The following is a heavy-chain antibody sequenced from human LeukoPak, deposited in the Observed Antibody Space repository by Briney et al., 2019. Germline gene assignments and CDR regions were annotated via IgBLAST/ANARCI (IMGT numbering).Heavy chain of an antibody. CDR2: ISSEGSTT. D-gene: IGHD5-18*01. J-gene: IGHJ4*02. V-gene: IGHV3-74*01. Sequence: GGSLRLSCAASGFTFSKYWMNWVRQAPGKGLVWVSRISSEGSTTAYADSVKGRFTISRDNAKNTLFLQMNSLRDDDTAVYYCARDSDTAMADYWGQGTLVTVSS. CDR1: GFTFSKYW. CDR3: ARDSDTAMADY.